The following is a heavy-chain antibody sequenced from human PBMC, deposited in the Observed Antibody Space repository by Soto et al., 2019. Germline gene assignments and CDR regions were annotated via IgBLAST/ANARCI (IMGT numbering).Heavy chain of an antibody. CDR2: IDPSDSYT. Sequence: ESLKVCFKGSGYRFTSYCTTWVRQMPGKGLEWMGRIDPSDSYTNYCPSFQGHVTISADKSISTAYLQWSSLKASDTAMYYWARLYSSSSVGFDYWGQGTLVTVSS. V-gene: IGHV5-10-1*01. J-gene: IGHJ4*02. CDR3: ARLYSSSSVGFDY. D-gene: IGHD6-6*01. CDR1: GYRFTSYC.